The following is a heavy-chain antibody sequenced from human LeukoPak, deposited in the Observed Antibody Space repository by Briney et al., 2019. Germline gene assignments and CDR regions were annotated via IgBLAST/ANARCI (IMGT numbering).Heavy chain of an antibody. D-gene: IGHD6-13*01. CDR2: VFYSGNT. CDR1: GDSISSYY. Sequence: SETLSLTCTVSGDSISSYYWSWIRQALGKGLEWIGYVFYSGNTNYNPYLKNRLTMSVDTSKKQFFLKLNSVTAADTAVYYCARSPAAVDDAFDIWGQGTMVTVSS. J-gene: IGHJ3*02. CDR3: ARSPAAVDDAFDI. V-gene: IGHV4-59*13.